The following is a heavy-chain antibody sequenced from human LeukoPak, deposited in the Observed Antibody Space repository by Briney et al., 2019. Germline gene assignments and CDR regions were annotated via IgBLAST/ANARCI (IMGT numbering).Heavy chain of an antibody. CDR3: AKSPDYGDYVSSFTY. D-gene: IGHD4-17*01. CDR2: IYSGGST. Sequence: GGSLRLSCAASGFTVSSNYMSWVRQAPGKGLEWVSVIYSGGSTYYADSVKGRFTISRDNSKNTLYLQMNSLRAEDTAVYYCAKSPDYGDYVSSFTYWGQGTLVTVSS. V-gene: IGHV3-66*01. J-gene: IGHJ4*02. CDR1: GFTVSSNY.